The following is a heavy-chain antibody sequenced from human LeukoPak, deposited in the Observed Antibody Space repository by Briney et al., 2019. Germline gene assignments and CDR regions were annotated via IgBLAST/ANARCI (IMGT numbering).Heavy chain of an antibody. J-gene: IGHJ5*02. V-gene: IGHV3-7*01. CDR3: ARDLGQYYDTSDNWSDP. D-gene: IGHD3-22*01. CDR1: GFTFSSYW. CDR2: IKQDGSEK. Sequence: GGSLRLSCAASGFTFSSYWMSWVRQAPGKGLEWVANIKQDGSEKYYVDSVKGRFTISRDNAKNSLSLQMNSLRAEDTAVYYCARDLGQYYDTSDNWSDPWGQGTLVTVSS.